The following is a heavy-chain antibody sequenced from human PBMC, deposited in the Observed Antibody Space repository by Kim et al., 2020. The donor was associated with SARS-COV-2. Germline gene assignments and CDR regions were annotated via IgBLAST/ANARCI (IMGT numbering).Heavy chain of an antibody. CDR3: ARHPTLYSGYDTDYFDY. J-gene: IGHJ4*02. D-gene: IGHD5-12*01. CDR2: IYYSGST. CDR1: GGSISSYY. V-gene: IGHV4-59*08. Sequence: SETLSLTCTVSGGSISSYYWSWIRQPPGKGLEWIGYIYYSGSTNYNPSLKSRVTISVDTSKNQFSLKLSSVTAADTAVYYCARHPTLYSGYDTDYFDYWGQGTLVTVSS.